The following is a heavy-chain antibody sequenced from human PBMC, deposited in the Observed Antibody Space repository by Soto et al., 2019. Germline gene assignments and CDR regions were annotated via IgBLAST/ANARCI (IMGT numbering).Heavy chain of an antibody. V-gene: IGHV4-30-2*01. CDR3: VRVPSP. Sequence: QLQLQESGSGLVKPSQTLSLTCAVSGGSISSGGYSWGWIRQPPGKGLEWIGYIYHSGSTYYNPSLKSRVTISVDRSKNQFSLKLSSVTAADTAVYYCVRVPSPWGQGTLVTVSS. CDR2: IYHSGST. CDR1: GGSISSGGYS. J-gene: IGHJ5*02.